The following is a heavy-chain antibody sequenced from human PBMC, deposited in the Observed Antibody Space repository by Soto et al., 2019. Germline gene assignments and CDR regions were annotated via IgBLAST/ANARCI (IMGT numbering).Heavy chain of an antibody. Sequence: QVQLQQWGAGLLKPSETLSLTCAVYGGSFSGYQWSWIRQTPGKGLEWIGEINDSGNINYNPSRKSRVSIFVDTAKKQISLKLSSVTPADTAVYYCARGLILWFGELSRRGGYYYYMDVWGKGTTVTVSS. J-gene: IGHJ6*03. D-gene: IGHD3-10*01. CDR3: ARGLILWFGELSRRGGYYYYMDV. V-gene: IGHV4-34*01. CDR1: GGSFSGYQ. CDR2: INDSGNI.